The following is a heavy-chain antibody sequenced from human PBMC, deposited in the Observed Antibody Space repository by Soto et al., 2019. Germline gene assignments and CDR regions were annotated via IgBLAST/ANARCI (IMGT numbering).Heavy chain of an antibody. D-gene: IGHD5-12*01. V-gene: IGHV3-30-3*01. CDR2: ISDDGSNK. CDR1: GFTFTSYA. J-gene: IGHJ4*02. Sequence: QVQLVESGGGVVQPGRSLRLSCAASGFTFTSYAMHWVRQAPGKGLEWVAVISDDGSNKYYADSVKGRFPISRDNSKKTLYLQMNSLRAEDRAVYYCERDARDGYHLHFDYWGQGTLVTVSS. CDR3: ERDARDGYHLHFDY.